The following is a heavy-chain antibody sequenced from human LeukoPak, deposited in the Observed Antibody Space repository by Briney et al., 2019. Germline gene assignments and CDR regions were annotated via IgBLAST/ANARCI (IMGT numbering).Heavy chain of an antibody. V-gene: IGHV3-11*01. D-gene: IGHD3-9*01. CDR3: ARLVVLRYFDWFEYYYGMDV. Sequence: AGGSLRLSCAASGFTFSDYYMSWIRQAPGKGLEWVSYISSSGCTIYYADSVKGRFTISRDNAKNSLYLQMNSLRAEDTAVYYCARLVVLRYFDWFEYYYGMDVWGQGTTVTVSS. J-gene: IGHJ6*02. CDR1: GFTFSDYY. CDR2: ISSSGCTI.